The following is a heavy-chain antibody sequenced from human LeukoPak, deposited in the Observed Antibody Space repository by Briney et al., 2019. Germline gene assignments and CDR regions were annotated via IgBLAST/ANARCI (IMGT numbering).Heavy chain of an antibody. CDR2: ISPNSGGT. J-gene: IGHJ4*02. V-gene: IGHV1-2*06. Sequence: ASVKISCKASGYTFTDYCVHWVRQAPGQGLERMGRISPNSGGTNYAQKFRGRLTVTRDTSISTAYMELSSLRSDDTAVYYCAKNRAGDYADYWGQGTLVTVSS. CDR1: GYTFTDYC. CDR3: AKNRAGDYADY. D-gene: IGHD4-17*01.